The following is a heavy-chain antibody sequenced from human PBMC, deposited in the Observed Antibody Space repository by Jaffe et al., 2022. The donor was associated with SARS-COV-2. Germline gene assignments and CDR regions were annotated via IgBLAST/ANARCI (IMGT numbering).Heavy chain of an antibody. CDR2: INADGSKT. V-gene: IGHV3-74*01. J-gene: IGHJ5*02. CDR3: ARDHL. Sequence: EVQLVESGGGLVQTGGSLRLSCAASEFTFSSYWMHWVRQVPGKGLVWLSHINADGSKTTYADSVKGRFTISRDNAKNTVYLQMNSLRAEDSAVYYCARDHLWGQGTLVTVSS. CDR1: EFTFSSYW.